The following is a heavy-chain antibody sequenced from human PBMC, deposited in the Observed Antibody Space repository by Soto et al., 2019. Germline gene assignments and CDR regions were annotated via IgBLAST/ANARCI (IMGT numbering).Heavy chain of an antibody. J-gene: IGHJ6*02. Sequence: PGGSLRLSCAASGFTFSSYGMHWVRQAPGKGLEWVAVISYDGSNKYYADSVKGRFTISRDNSKNTLYLQMNSLRAEDTAVYYCAKAVWNYNYYYGMDVWGQGTTVTVSS. CDR1: GFTFSSYG. D-gene: IGHD1-1*01. CDR2: ISYDGSNK. CDR3: AKAVWNYNYYYGMDV. V-gene: IGHV3-30*18.